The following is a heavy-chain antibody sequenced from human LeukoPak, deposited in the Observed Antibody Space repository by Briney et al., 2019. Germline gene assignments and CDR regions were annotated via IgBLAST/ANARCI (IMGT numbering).Heavy chain of an antibody. CDR3: ARGIGPLDY. CDR1: GGSISSSSYY. CDR2: IYYSGST. D-gene: IGHD3-10*01. Sequence: PSETLSLTCTVSGGSISSSSYYWGWIRQPPGKGLEWIGSIYYSGSTYYNPSLKSRVTISVDTSKNQFSLKLSSVTAADTAVYYCARGIGPLDYWGQGTLVTVSS. J-gene: IGHJ4*02. V-gene: IGHV4-39*07.